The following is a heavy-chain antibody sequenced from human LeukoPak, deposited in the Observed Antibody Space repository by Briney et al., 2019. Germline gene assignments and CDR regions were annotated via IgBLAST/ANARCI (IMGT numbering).Heavy chain of an antibody. D-gene: IGHD2/OR15-2a*01. J-gene: IGHJ4*02. CDR3: ARETYHNI. Sequence: GGSLRLSCAAPGITFSNYNMNWVRQAPGKGLEWISAITSSSSYTFYADSVKGRFTISRDNAQNSLYLQMNSLRAEDTAVYYCARETYHNIWGQGTLVTVSS. V-gene: IGHV3-21*01. CDR1: GITFSNYN. CDR2: ITSSSSYT.